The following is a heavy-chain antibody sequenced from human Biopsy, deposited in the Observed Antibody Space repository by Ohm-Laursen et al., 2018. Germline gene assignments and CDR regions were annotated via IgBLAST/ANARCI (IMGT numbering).Heavy chain of an antibody. D-gene: IGHD2-21*02. CDR2: IYYSGNT. J-gene: IGHJ4*02. CDR1: GGSISDSTYH. CDR3: ASRPNCGGDCSSGFDY. Sequence: GTLSLTCTVSGGSISDSTYHWGWIRQSPGKGLEWIGNIYYSGNTDYSPSLKSRVTISVDTSNNQFSLKLRSVTAADTAVYYCASRPNCGGDCSSGFDYWGQGTLVTVSS. V-gene: IGHV4-39*01.